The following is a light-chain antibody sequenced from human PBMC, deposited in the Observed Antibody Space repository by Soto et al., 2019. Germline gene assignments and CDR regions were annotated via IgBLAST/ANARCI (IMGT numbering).Light chain of an antibody. Sequence: EIVMTQSPATLSVSPGERATLSCRASQSVSSNLAWYQQTPGQAPRLLIYGASTRATGIPARFSGSGSGKEFTLTISSLQSEDFAVPYYQQYTNWLPIKFVQGALLEIK. CDR1: QSVSSN. J-gene: IGKJ5*01. V-gene: IGKV3-15*01. CDR2: GAS. CDR3: QQYTNWLPIK.